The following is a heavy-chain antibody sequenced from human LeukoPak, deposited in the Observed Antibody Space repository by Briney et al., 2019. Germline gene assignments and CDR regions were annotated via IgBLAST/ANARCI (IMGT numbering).Heavy chain of an antibody. V-gene: IGHV3-23*01. CDR2: ISSSGSGGST. CDR1: GFTFSSYE. J-gene: IGHJ4*02. CDR3: AKDLFRTVTLFDY. D-gene: IGHD4-17*01. Sequence: PGGSLRLSCAASGFTFSSYEMNWVRQAPGKGLEWVSYISSSGSGGSTYYADSVKGRFTISRDNSKNTLYLQMNSLRAEDTAVYYCAKDLFRTVTLFDYWGQGTLVTVSS.